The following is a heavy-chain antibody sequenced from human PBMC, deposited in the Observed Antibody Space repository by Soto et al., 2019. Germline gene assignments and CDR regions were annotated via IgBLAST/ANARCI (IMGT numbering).Heavy chain of an antibody. CDR3: ARDGKTKESNYYYYGMDV. V-gene: IGHV3-13*01. CDR2: IGTAGDT. D-gene: IGHD1-1*01. J-gene: IGHJ6*02. CDR1: GFTFSSYD. Sequence: GGSLRLSCAASGFTFSSYDTHWVRQATGKGLEWVSAIGTAGDTYYPGSVKGRFTISRENAKNSLYLQMNSLRAEDTAVYYCARDGKTKESNYYYYGMDVWGQGTTVTVSS.